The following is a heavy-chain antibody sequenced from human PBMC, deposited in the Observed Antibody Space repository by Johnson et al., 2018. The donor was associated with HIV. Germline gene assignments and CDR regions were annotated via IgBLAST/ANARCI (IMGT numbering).Heavy chain of an antibody. D-gene: IGHD6-13*01. CDR1: GFTFDDYA. V-gene: IGHV3-13*01. J-gene: IGHJ3*02. CDR3: ARAIAAAGAFDI. Sequence: VQLVESGGGVVRPGGSLRLSCAASGFTFDDYAMSWVRQAPGKGLEWVSAIGTAGDTYYPGYVKGRFTISRENAKNSLYLQMNSLRAGDTAVYYCARAIAAAGAFDIWGQGTMVTVSS. CDR2: IGTAGDT.